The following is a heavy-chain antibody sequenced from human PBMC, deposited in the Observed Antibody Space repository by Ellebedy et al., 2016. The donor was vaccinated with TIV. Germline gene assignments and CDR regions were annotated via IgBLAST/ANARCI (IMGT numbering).Heavy chain of an antibody. CDR1: GYTFTGYY. J-gene: IGHJ4*02. CDR3: ARLGATMEPGGDY. CDR2: ISAYNGNT. V-gene: IGHV1-18*04. Sequence: AASVKVSCKASGYTFTGYYIHWVRQAPGQGLEWMGWISAYNGNTNYAQKLQGRVTMTTDTSTSTAYMELRSLRSDDTAVYYCARLGATMEPGGDYWGQGTLVTVSS. D-gene: IGHD1-26*01.